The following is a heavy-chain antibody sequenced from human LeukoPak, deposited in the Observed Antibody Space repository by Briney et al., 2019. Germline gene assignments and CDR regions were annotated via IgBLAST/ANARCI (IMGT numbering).Heavy chain of an antibody. CDR2: IYSGGST. D-gene: IGHD2-2*01. CDR3: AKDTYAGIGLLLDS. J-gene: IGHJ4*02. V-gene: IGHV3-53*01. Sequence: GGSLRLSCAASGFTVSSNYMSWVRQAPGKGLEWVSVIYSGGSTYYADSVKGRFTISRVNSKNTLYLQMNSLRVEDTAAYYCAKDTYAGIGLLLDSWGQGTLVTVSS. CDR1: GFTVSSNY.